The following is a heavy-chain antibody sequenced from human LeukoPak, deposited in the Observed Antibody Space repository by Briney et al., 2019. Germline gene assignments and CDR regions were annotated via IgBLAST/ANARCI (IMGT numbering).Heavy chain of an antibody. J-gene: IGHJ6*02. V-gene: IGHV3-11*01. D-gene: IGHD5-18*01. CDR2: ISSSGSTI. CDR1: GFTFSDYY. Sequence: PVGSLRLSCAASGFTFSDYYMSWIRQAPGKGLEWVSYISSSGSTIYYADSVKGRFTISRDNAKNSLYLQMNSLRAEDTAVYYCARGDVDTAMVTRRSRIWFGEPPYGMDVWGQGTTVTVSS. CDR3: ARGDVDTAMVTRRSRIWFGEPPYGMDV.